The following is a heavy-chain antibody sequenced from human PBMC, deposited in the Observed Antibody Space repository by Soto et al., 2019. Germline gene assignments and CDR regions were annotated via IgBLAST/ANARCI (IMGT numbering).Heavy chain of an antibody. CDR3: GRLANIFDFDN. V-gene: IGHV5-51*01. D-gene: IGHD2-21*01. CDR1: GYIFTNYL. J-gene: IGHJ4*01. Sequence: PGESLKISCQGSGYIFTNYLICWVRQMPVKGLEWMGIIYPGDSDTRYSPSFQGQVTISADKSISNAYLQWSSLKDSDTAVYYCGRLANIFDFDNWGHGTLVTVSS. CDR2: IYPGDSDT.